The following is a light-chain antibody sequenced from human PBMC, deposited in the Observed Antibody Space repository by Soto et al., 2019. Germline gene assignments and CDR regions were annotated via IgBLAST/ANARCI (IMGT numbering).Light chain of an antibody. J-gene: IGKJ2*02. CDR2: AAS. Sequence: DIQMTQSPSSLSASVGDRVTITCRASQSISTYLNWYQQIPGKAPKLLIYAASTLQSGVPSRFSGGGSGTDFTLTISSLQPEDFATYLCQQGYSNPRTFGQGTKLEIK. V-gene: IGKV1-39*01. CDR1: QSISTY. CDR3: QQGYSNPRT.